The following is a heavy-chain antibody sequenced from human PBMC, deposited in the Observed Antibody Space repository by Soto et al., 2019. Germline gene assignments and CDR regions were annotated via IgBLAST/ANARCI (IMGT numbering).Heavy chain of an antibody. V-gene: IGHV3-11*01. CDR2: ISRNAETM. CDR1: GFIFSDFA. J-gene: IGHJ4*02. Sequence: PGGSLRLSCAASGFIFSDFAMTWVRQAPGKGLEWVSYISRNAETMLYADSVKGRFTISRDNANHSTFLQINSLRAEDTAVYYCTRGNNYGRTLDFWGQGILVTVSS. D-gene: IGHD5-18*01. CDR3: TRGNNYGRTLDF.